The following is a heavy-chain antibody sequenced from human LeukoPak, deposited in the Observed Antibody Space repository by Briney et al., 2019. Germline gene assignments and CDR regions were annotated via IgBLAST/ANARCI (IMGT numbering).Heavy chain of an antibody. CDR3: ARDGSGSFDYYYYYYSMDV. V-gene: IGHV3-48*03. CDR2: ISSSGSTI. J-gene: IGHJ6*04. D-gene: IGHD3-10*01. CDR1: GFTFSSYE. Sequence: GGSLRLSCAASGFTFSSYEMNWVRQAPGKGLEWVSYISSSGSTIYYADSVKGRFTISRDNAKNSLYLQMNSLRAEDTAVYYCARDGSGSFDYYYYYYSMDVWGKGTTVTVSS.